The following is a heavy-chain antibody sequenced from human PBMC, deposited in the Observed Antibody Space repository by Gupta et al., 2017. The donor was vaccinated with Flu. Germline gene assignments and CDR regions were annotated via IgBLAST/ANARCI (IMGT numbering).Heavy chain of an antibody. CDR1: GGSVDLYY. Sequence: QVHLQESGPGLVKPSETLSLTCTVSGGSVDLYYWSWIRQPPGKGLEWLGYIYYSGAGSALYNPSLRNRVTISIDRSKNQVFLQMTSLTASDTAKYYCASQGKTYGSGWTTDSFDIWGQGANVTVSS. D-gene: IGHD3-10*01. CDR2: IYYSGAGSA. J-gene: IGHJ3*02. CDR3: ASQGKTYGSGWTTDSFDI. V-gene: IGHV4-59*08.